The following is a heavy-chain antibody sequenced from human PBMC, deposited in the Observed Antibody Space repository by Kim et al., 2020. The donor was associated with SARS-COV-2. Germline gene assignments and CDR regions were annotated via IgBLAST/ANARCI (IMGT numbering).Heavy chain of an antibody. Sequence: SETLSLTCTVSGGSISSSSYYWGWIRQPPGKGLEWIGSIYYSGSTYYNPSLKSRVTISVDTSKNQFSLKLSSVTAADTAVYYCARHGGLWFGELLSFSYYYYMDVWGKGTTVTVSS. D-gene: IGHD3-10*01. CDR3: ARHGGLWFGELLSFSYYYYMDV. J-gene: IGHJ6*03. V-gene: IGHV4-39*01. CDR2: IYYSGST. CDR1: GGSISSSSYY.